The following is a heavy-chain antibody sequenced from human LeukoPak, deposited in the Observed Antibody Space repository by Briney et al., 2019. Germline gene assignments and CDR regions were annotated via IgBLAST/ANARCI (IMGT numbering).Heavy chain of an antibody. CDR2: IYDTGST. CDR3: QSRFLEWLLDY. J-gene: IGHJ4*02. D-gene: IGHD3-3*01. CDR1: GDSIRSNNYY. Sequence: SETLSLTCTVSGDSIRSNNYYWGWIRQPPGKGLEWIGSIYDTGSTFYNPSLKSRVIISVDTSKNQFSLKLSSVTAANTAVYYCQSRFLEWLLDYWGQGTLVTVSS. V-gene: IGHV4-39*01.